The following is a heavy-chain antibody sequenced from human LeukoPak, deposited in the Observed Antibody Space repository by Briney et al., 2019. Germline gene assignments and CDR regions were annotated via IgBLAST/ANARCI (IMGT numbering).Heavy chain of an antibody. CDR1: GFTFSSYA. Sequence: GGSLRLSCAASGFTFSSYAMSWVRQAPGKGLEWVSAISGSGGSTYYADSVKGRFTISRDNSKNTLYLQMNSLRAEDTAVYYCAKVNGVQQWLVMGSFDYWGQGTLVTVSS. CDR3: AKVNGVQQWLVMGSFDY. J-gene: IGHJ4*02. D-gene: IGHD6-19*01. CDR2: ISGSGGST. V-gene: IGHV3-23*01.